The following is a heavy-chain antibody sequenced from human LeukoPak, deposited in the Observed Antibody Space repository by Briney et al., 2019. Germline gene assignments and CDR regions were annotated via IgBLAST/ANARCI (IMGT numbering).Heavy chain of an antibody. CDR2: ISSNGGRT. V-gene: IGHV3-64*01. J-gene: IGHJ4*02. CDR1: GFTFSSYA. D-gene: IGHD1-26*01. Sequence: GGSLRLSCAASGFTFSSYAMHWVRQAPGKGLEYVSAISSNGGRTYYANSVKGRFTISRDNSKSTLYLQMGSLRAEDMAVYYCARALSGSYHFDYWGQGTLVTVSS. CDR3: ARALSGSYHFDY.